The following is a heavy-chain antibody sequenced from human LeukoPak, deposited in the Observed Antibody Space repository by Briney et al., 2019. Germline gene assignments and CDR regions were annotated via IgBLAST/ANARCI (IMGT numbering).Heavy chain of an antibody. J-gene: IGHJ4*02. V-gene: IGHV4-38-2*01. CDR1: GHPQSRGYY. CDR2: FYYSGRT. D-gene: IGHD5-12*01. Sequence: SEPLTLLCGLCGHPQSRGYYLGWPRPPPGKGVEWTGSFYYSGRTHHNPSLQSRDTISVETPQNQVPPNLSSVSAADTAVYFCASERKWLRLVDYWGQGTLVTVSS. CDR3: ASERKWLRLVDY.